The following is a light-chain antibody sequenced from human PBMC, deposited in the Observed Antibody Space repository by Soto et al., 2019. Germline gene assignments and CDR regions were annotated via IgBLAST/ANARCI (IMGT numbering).Light chain of an antibody. CDR2: AAS. CDR3: QQYNIYPLT. V-gene: IGKV1D-16*01. J-gene: IGKJ4*01. CDR1: QDINSY. Sequence: DVQMTQSPSSLSASVGDRVTITCRASQDINSYLAWYQQKPGNAPKSLIYAASSLQTGAPSRFSGSESATDFTLTISNLQPEDSATYYCQQYNIYPLTFGGGTKVEIK.